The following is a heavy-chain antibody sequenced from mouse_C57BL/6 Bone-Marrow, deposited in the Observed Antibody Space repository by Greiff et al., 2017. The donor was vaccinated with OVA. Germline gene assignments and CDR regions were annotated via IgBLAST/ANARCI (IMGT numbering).Heavy chain of an antibody. J-gene: IGHJ4*01. CDR2: ISYSGST. CDR3: ARYGSSPSYAMDY. Sequence: EVNVVESGPGLAKPSQTLSLTCSVTGYSITSDYWNWIRKFPGNKLEYMGYISYSGSTYYNPSLKSRISITRDTSKNQYYLQLNSVTTEDTATYYCARYGSSPSYAMDYWGQGTSVTVSS. V-gene: IGHV3-8*01. CDR1: GYSITSDY. D-gene: IGHD1-1*01.